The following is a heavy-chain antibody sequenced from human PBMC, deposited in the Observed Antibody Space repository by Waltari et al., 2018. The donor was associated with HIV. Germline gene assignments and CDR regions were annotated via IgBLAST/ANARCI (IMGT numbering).Heavy chain of an antibody. CDR3: AREASSGLFDY. V-gene: IGHV4-59*01. D-gene: IGHD6-19*01. CDR2: IYYTGST. Sequence: QVQLQESGPGLVKPSETLSLTCTVSGGSIRNYSWSWIRQPTGKGLEWIGYIYYTGSTNYNPSLKSRVTISGDTAKNQCSRKRSSVTAADTAVYYCAREASSGLFDYWGQGTLVTVSS. CDR1: GGSIRNYS. J-gene: IGHJ4*02.